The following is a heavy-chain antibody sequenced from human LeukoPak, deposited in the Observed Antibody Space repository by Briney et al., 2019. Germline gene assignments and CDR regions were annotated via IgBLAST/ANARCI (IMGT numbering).Heavy chain of an antibody. J-gene: IGHJ4*02. CDR1: GFTFSNYA. V-gene: IGHV3-23*01. D-gene: IGHD4-11*01. Sequence: GSLRLSCAASGFTFSNYAMSWVRQAPGKGLEWVSAISSSGTSTYYADSVKGRFTISRDNSKNTLYLQMNSLRVEDTAVYYCAKDPVDYWGQGTLVTVPS. CDR2: ISSSGTST. CDR3: AKDPVDY.